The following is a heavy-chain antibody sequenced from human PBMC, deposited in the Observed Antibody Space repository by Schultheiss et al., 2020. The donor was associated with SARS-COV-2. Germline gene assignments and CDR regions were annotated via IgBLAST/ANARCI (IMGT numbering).Heavy chain of an antibody. CDR3: AREFTMVRGVIRYYYYYMDV. CDR2: IYTSGST. CDR1: GGSISSYY. J-gene: IGHJ6*03. V-gene: IGHV4-4*07. D-gene: IGHD3-10*01. Sequence: SETLSLTCTVSGGSISSYYWSWIRQPAGKGLEWIGRIYTSGSTNYNPSLKSRVTMSVDTSKNQFSLKLSSVTAADTAVYYCAREFTMVRGVIRYYYYYMDVWGKGTTVTVSS.